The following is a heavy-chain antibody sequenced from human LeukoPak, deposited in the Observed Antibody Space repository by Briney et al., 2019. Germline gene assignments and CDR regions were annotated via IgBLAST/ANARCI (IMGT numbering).Heavy chain of an antibody. V-gene: IGHV4-59*05. J-gene: IGHJ3*02. CDR2: IYYSGST. CDR3: ASALITMIVVVSPTDAFDI. CDR1: GGSISSYY. D-gene: IGHD3-22*01. Sequence: SETLSLTCTVSGGSISSYYWSWIRQPPGKGLEWIGSIYYSGSTYYNPSLKSRVTISVDTSKNQFSLKLSSVTAADTAVYYCASALITMIVVVSPTDAFDIWGRGTMVTVSS.